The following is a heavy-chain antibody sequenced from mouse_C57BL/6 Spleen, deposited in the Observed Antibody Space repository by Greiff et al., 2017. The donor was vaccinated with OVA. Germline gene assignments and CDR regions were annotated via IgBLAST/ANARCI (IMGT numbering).Heavy chain of an antibody. CDR2: IDPETGGT. CDR1: GYTFTDYE. J-gene: IGHJ2*01. D-gene: IGHD1-1*01. V-gene: IGHV1-15*01. CDR3: TIDYYGSSS. Sequence: VQLQESGAELVRPGASVTLSCKASGYTFTDYEMHWVKQTPVHGLEWIGAIDPETGGTAYNQKFKGKAILTADKSSSTAYMELRSLTSEDSAVYYCTIDYYGSSSWGQGTTLTVSS.